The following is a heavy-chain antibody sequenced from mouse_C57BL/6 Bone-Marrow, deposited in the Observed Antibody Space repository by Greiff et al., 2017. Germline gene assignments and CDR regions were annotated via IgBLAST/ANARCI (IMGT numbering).Heavy chain of an antibody. J-gene: IGHJ1*03. V-gene: IGHV5-6*01. CDR1: GFTFSSYG. CDR2: ISSGGSYT. CDR3: ARRGNWYWYFDV. Sequence: DVQLVESGGDLVKPGGSLKLSCAASGFTFSSYGMSWVRQTPDKRLEWVATISSGGSYTYYPDSVKGRFTISRDNAKNTLYLQMSSLKSEDTAMYYCARRGNWYWYFDVWGTGTTVTVSS. D-gene: IGHD4-1*01.